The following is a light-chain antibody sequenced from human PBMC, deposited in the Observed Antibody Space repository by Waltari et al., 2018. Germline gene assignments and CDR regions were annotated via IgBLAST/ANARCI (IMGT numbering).Light chain of an antibody. J-gene: IGKJ2*01. V-gene: IGKV1-5*03. CDR3: QHYDSYQYA. CDR1: ESGNRH. Sequence: IQVTQSPSTLSASVGDRVNITCRTRESGNRHLAWYQQKPGRAPNLLIYKASTLETGAPSKFSGSGSGTEFSLTITNLQRDDFATHFCQHYDSYQYAFGPGTKLEIK. CDR2: KAS.